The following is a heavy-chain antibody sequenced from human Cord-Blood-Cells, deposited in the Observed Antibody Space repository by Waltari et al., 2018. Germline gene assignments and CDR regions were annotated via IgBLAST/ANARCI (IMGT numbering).Heavy chain of an antibody. CDR1: GGSISSYY. V-gene: IGHV4-4*07. CDR3: ARQAGDYYYYGMDV. CDR2: IYTSGST. D-gene: IGHD4-17*01. J-gene: IGHJ6*02. Sequence: QVQLQESGPGLVKPSETLSLTCTVSGGSISSYYWSWIRQPAGKGLEWIGRIYTSGSTNDNPARKSRVTMSVETAKNQFSLKLSSVTAADTAVYYCARQAGDYYYYGMDVWGQGTTVTVSS.